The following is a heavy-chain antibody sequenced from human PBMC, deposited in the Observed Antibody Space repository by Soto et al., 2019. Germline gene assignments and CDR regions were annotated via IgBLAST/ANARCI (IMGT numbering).Heavy chain of an antibody. CDR1: GFSVSTYG. Sequence: DVQILESGGGLVEPGGSLRLSCAASGFSVSTYGVTWVRQRPGKGLEWVSGVSGGSGATPYRDSVKGRFTIPTDYPENTAYLQMNSLRVEDTAVYYCTRWNGYGDLWGQGILVTVS. D-gene: IGHD1-1*01. J-gene: IGHJ5*02. CDR2: VSGGSGAT. V-gene: IGHV3-23*01. CDR3: TRWNGYGDL.